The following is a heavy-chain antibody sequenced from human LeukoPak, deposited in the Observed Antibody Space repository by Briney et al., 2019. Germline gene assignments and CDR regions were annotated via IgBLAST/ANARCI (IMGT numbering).Heavy chain of an antibody. J-gene: IGHJ4*02. CDR3: ASSRSYRSRWYVLDS. Sequence: GGPLRLSYSASGFTFSSYDMLGLPQATGKALEWVSVIGIHGDTCYSEFVRRRLTISRENGKNSLYLQMTRLRAGDTAVYYCASSRSYRSRWYVLDSWAQGTVVSVFS. D-gene: IGHD6-13*01. CDR2: IGIHGDT. CDR1: GFTFSSYD. V-gene: IGHV3-13*01.